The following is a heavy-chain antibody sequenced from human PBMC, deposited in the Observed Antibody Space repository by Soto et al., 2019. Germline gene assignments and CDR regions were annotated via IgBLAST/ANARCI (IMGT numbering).Heavy chain of an antibody. CDR3: AHSWVGGQQLVLESYPYFYY. Sequence: GSGPTLVNPTQTLTLTCTFSGFSLSTSGVGVGWIRQPPGKALEWLALIYWDDDKRYSPSLKSRLTITKDTSKNQVVLTMTNMDPVDTATYYCAHSWVGGQQLVLESYPYFYYWGQGTLVTVSS. D-gene: IGHD6-13*01. CDR2: IYWDDDK. CDR1: GFSLSTSGVG. J-gene: IGHJ4*02. V-gene: IGHV2-5*02.